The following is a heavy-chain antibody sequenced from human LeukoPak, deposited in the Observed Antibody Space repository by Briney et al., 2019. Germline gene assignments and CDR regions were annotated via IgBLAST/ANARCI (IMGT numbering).Heavy chain of an antibody. V-gene: IGHV3-53*01. Sequence: GGSLRLSCVVSGFTVSGDYISWFRQAPGKGLEWVSVIYSGGSTYYADSVKGRFTISRDNSKNTLYLQMNSLRAEDTAVYYCAREGQQLDLDYWGQGTLVTVSS. CDR1: GFTVSGDY. D-gene: IGHD6-13*01. CDR2: IYSGGST. CDR3: AREGQQLDLDY. J-gene: IGHJ4*02.